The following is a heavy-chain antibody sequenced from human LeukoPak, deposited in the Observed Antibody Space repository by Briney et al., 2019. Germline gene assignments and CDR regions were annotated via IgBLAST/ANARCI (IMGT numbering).Heavy chain of an antibody. CDR2: IYYIGGT. CDR1: GGSINSDY. J-gene: IGHJ6*04. CDR3: DV. V-gene: IGHV4-59*08. Sequence: SETLSLTCTVSGGSINSDYWSWIRQPPGKGLEWIGYIYYIGGTNYNPSLKGRVTISLDTSKNQFSLNLRSVTAADTAVYYMDVWGKGTTVTVSS.